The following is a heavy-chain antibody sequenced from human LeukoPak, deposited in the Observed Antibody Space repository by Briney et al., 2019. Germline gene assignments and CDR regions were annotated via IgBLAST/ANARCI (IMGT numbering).Heavy chain of an antibody. CDR2: ISYDGSNK. D-gene: IGHD1-26*01. Sequence: PGGSLRLSCAASGFTFSSYAMHWVRQAPGKGLEWVAVISYDGSNKYYADSVKGRFTISRDNAKNSLYLQMNSLRDEDTAVYYCARVGATSGFGYFDYWGQGTLVTVSS. V-gene: IGHV3-30-3*01. CDR3: ARVGATSGFGYFDY. J-gene: IGHJ4*02. CDR1: GFTFSSYA.